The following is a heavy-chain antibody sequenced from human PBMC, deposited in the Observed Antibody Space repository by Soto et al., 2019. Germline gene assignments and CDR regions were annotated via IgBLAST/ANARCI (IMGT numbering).Heavy chain of an antibody. D-gene: IGHD3-16*02. CDR2: IKSKTDGGTT. V-gene: IGHV3-15*01. Sequence: GGSLRLSCAASGFTFINAWMSWGRQAPGKGLEWVGRIKSKTDGGTTDYAAPVKGRFTISRDDSKNTLYLQMNSLKTEDTAVYYCTTQYYDYVWGSYRSDYWGQGTLVTVSS. CDR1: GFTFINAW. CDR3: TTQYYDYVWGSYRSDY. J-gene: IGHJ4*02.